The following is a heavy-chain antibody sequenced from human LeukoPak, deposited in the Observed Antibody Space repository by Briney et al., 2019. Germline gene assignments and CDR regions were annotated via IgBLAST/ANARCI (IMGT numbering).Heavy chain of an antibody. CDR2: MNPNSGNT. D-gene: IGHD6-19*01. J-gene: IGHJ4*02. CDR1: GYTFTSYD. CDR3: ARVGSSGREGAYYFDY. V-gene: IGHV1-8*03. Sequence: ASVQVSCKASGYTFTSYDINWVRQATGQGLEWMGWMNPNSGNTGYAQKFQGRVTITRNTSISTAYMELSSLRSEDTAVYYCARVGSSGREGAYYFDYWGQGTLVTVSS.